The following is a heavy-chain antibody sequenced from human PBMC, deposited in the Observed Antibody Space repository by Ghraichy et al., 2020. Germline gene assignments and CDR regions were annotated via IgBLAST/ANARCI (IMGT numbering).Heavy chain of an antibody. CDR3: AGGGNSVPPASDF. J-gene: IGHJ4*02. V-gene: IGHV4-59*02. Sequence: SETLSLTRTVSGVSVSDYYWHWVRQPPGKGLEWIGYVYVVGTTNYNPSLQSRVTISLDTSKNQFSLKLTSVTAADTAVYYCAGGGNSVPPASDFWGQGSLVTVSS. D-gene: IGHD4-23*01. CDR2: VYVVGTT. CDR1: GVSVSDYY.